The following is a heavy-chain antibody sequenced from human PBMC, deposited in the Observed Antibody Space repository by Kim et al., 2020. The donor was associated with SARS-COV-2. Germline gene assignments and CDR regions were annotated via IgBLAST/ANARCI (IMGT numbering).Heavy chain of an antibody. CDR1: GGSVSSSRYH. D-gene: IGHD7-27*01. V-gene: IGHV4-39*01. Sequence: SETLSLTCTVSGGSVSSSRYHWAWIRQPPGKGLEWVGSMSNSGAIYSNPSLKSRLTMSLDTTKNQFSLKLTSVTAADAALYFCAGHPNHGEPKTGVVWFDPWGQGTLLTVSS. CDR3: AGHPNHGEPKTGVVWFDP. J-gene: IGHJ5*02. CDR2: MSNSGAI.